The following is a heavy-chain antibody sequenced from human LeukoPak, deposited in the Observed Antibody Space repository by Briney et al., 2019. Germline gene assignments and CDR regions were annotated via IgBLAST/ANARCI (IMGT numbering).Heavy chain of an antibody. Sequence: SQTLSLTCAISGDSVSSNSVDWDWIRQSPSRGLEWLGRTSYRSKWYNNYAVSVKSRITINPDTSKNQFSLQLKSVTPEDTAVYYCARWQQDTASFDSWGQGTLVTVSS. V-gene: IGHV6-1*01. CDR3: ARWQQDTASFDS. D-gene: IGHD1/OR15-1a*01. CDR1: GDSVSSNSVD. CDR2: TSYRSKWYN. J-gene: IGHJ4*02.